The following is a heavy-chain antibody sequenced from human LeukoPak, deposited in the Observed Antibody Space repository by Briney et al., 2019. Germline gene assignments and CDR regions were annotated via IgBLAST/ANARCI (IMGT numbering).Heavy chain of an antibody. V-gene: IGHV4-38-2*01. J-gene: IGHJ4*01. CDR1: GYSISSGYY. Sequence: PSDTLSLTCALSGYSISSGYYWGWIRPPPGEGLEWIAIIYHSGSPYSNPPHKSRVTISLDTSKNLFSLKLSSVTAADAAVYYCARRSNSSPHLEYWGHGTLVTVSS. D-gene: IGHD6-6*01. CDR2: IYHSGSP. CDR3: ARRSNSSPHLEY.